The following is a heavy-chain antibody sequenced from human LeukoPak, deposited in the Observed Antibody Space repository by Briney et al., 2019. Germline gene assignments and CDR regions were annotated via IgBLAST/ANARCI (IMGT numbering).Heavy chain of an antibody. CDR2: IFHSGTT. D-gene: IGHD3-3*01. J-gene: IGHJ6*03. CDR3: GRLRGPTIFGVVILDYYMDV. V-gene: IGHV4-38-2*01. Sequence: PSETLSLTCAVSAYSISRGYYWGWIRQPPGKGLEWIGSIFHSGTTYYNPSLKSRLSISVDTSKNQFSLKLSSVTAADTAVYFCGRLRGPTIFGVVILDYYMDVWGKGTTVTVSS. CDR1: AYSISRGYY.